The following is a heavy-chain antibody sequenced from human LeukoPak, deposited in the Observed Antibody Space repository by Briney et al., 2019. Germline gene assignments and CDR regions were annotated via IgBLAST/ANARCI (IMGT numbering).Heavy chain of an antibody. J-gene: IGHJ4*02. CDR1: GFTFSSYS. V-gene: IGHV3-21*01. D-gene: IGHD5-18*01. Sequence: GGSLRLSCAASGFTFSSYSMNWVRQAPGKGLEWVSSISGSSSYIYYADSVKGRFTISRDNAKNSLYLQMNSLRADDTAVYYCARESSPGYSYGYPLAYWGQGTLVTVSS. CDR3: ARESSPGYSYGYPLAY. CDR2: ISGSSSYI.